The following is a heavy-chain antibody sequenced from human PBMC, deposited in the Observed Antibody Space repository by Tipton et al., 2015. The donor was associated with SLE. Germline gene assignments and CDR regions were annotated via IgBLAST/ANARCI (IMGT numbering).Heavy chain of an antibody. CDR3: ARMVQGVHNWFDP. Sequence: SLRLSCAASGFAFDDYAMHWVRQGPGKGLEWVSGISSSSSYIYNADSVKGRFTISRDNAKNSLYLQMNSLRAEDTAVYYCARMVQGVHNWFDPWGQGTLVTVSS. V-gene: IGHV3-21*03. CDR2: ISSSSSYI. D-gene: IGHD3-10*01. CDR1: GFAFDDYA. J-gene: IGHJ5*02.